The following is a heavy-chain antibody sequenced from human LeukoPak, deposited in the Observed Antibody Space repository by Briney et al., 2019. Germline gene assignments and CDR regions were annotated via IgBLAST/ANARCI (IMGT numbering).Heavy chain of an antibody. CDR1: GFTSSSYS. Sequence: GGSLRLSCAASGFTSSSYSMNWVRQAPGKGLEWVSSISSSSSYIYYADSVKGRFTISRDNAKNSLYLQMNSLRAEDTAVYYCARDSSSWGYYYYYYMDVWGKGTTVTVSS. V-gene: IGHV3-21*01. CDR3: ARDSSSWGYYYYYYMDV. CDR2: ISSSSSYI. J-gene: IGHJ6*03. D-gene: IGHD6-13*01.